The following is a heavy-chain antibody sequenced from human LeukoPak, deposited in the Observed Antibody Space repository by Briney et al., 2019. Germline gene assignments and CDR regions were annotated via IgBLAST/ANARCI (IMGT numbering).Heavy chain of an antibody. V-gene: IGHV1-18*01. CDR3: ARAVGETYYDFWGGSHCFDY. Sequence: ASVKVSCKASGYTFTSYGISWVRQAPGQGLEWMGWISAYNGNTNYAQKLQGRVTMTTDTSTSTAYMELRSLRSDDTAVYYCARAVGETYYDFWGGSHCFDYWGQGTLVTVSS. CDR2: ISAYNGNT. CDR1: GYTFTSYG. J-gene: IGHJ4*02. D-gene: IGHD3-3*01.